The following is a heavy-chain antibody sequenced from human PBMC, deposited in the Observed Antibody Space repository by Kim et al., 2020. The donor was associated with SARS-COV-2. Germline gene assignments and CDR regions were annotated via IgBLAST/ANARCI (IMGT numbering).Heavy chain of an antibody. CDR3: ARGLIAVAAWHDY. D-gene: IGHD6-19*01. J-gene: IGHJ4*02. V-gene: IGHV4-34*01. Sequence: SETLSLTCAVYGGSFSGYYWSWIRQPPGKGLEWIGEINHSGSTNYNPSLKSRVTISVDTSKNQFSLKLSSVTAADTAVYYCARGLIAVAAWHDYWGQGTL. CDR1: GGSFSGYY. CDR2: INHSGST.